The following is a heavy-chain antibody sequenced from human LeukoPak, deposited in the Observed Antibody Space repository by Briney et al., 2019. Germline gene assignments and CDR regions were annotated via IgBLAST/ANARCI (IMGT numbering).Heavy chain of an antibody. D-gene: IGHD3-22*01. CDR3: ARDPRPRITMIRGGWFDP. V-gene: IGHV3-20*04. J-gene: IGHJ5*02. Sequence: PGGSLRLSCAASGSTFDDYGMSWVRQAPGKGPEWVSGINWNGGSTGYADSVKGRFTISRDNAKNSLYLQMNSLRAEDTALYYCARDPRPRITMIRGGWFDPWGQGTLVTVSS. CDR2: INWNGGST. CDR1: GSTFDDYG.